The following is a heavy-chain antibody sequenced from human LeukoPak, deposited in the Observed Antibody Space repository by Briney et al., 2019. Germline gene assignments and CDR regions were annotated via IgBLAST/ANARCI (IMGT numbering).Heavy chain of an antibody. CDR3: ARDGYYGSGSYYNVDYYYYYMDV. CDR1: GGSFSGYY. J-gene: IGHJ6*03. Sequence: SETLSLTCAVYGGSFSGYYWSWIRQPPGKGLEWIGEINHSGSTNYNPSLKSRVTISVDTSKNQFSLKLSSVTAADTAVYYCARDGYYGSGSYYNVDYYYYYMDVWGKGTTVTISS. D-gene: IGHD3-10*01. CDR2: INHSGST. V-gene: IGHV4-34*01.